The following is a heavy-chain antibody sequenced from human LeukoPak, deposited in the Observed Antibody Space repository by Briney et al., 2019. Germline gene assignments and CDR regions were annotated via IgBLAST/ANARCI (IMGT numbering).Heavy chain of an antibody. CDR1: GFTFSSYA. J-gene: IGHJ4*02. D-gene: IGHD6-19*01. CDR2: ISSSSIYI. CDR3: ARYRAVAGFDY. V-gene: IGHV3-21*01. Sequence: GGSLRLSCAASGFTFSSYAMSWVRQAPGKGLEWVSSISSSSIYIYYADSVKGRFTISRDNAKNSLYLQMNSLRAEDTAVYYCARYRAVAGFDYWGQGTLVTVSS.